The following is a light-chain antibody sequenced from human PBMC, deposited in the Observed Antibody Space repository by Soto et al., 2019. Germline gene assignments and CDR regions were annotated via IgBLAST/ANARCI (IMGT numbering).Light chain of an antibody. Sequence: DIQMTQSPSTLSATAGDRVTITCRASQSISAWVAWYQQKPGEAPKVLIWDASSLQRGVPSRFSGSGSGTEFTLTISSLQPDDFATYYCQQYNDYSTWTFGQGTKVDIK. CDR1: QSISAW. CDR3: QQYNDYSTWT. V-gene: IGKV1-5*01. CDR2: DAS. J-gene: IGKJ1*01.